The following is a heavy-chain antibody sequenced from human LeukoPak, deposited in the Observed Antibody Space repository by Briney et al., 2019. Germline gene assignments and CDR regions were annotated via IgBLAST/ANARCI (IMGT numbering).Heavy chain of an antibody. V-gene: IGHV1-46*01. Sequence: GASVKVSCKASGYTFTSNYMHWVRQAPGQGLEWMGIIHPSGGNTNYAQKFQGRVAMTRDTSTSTVYMELSSLRSEDTAIYYCARDCSSTRCQGPVFGNWGQGTLVTVSS. D-gene: IGHD2-2*01. CDR2: IHPSGGNT. J-gene: IGHJ4*02. CDR1: GYTFTSNY. CDR3: ARDCSSTRCQGPVFGN.